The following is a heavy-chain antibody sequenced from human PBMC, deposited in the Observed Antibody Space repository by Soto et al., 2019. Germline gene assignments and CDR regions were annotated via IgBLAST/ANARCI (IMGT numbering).Heavy chain of an antibody. Sequence: GSLRLSCAASGFSFTRYSMNWVRQAPGKGLEWVSSISSTTNYIYYGDSMKGRFTISRDNAKNSLYLEMNSLRAEDTAVYYCARESEDLTSNFDYWGQGTLVTVSS. CDR2: ISSTTNYI. CDR1: GFSFTRYS. V-gene: IGHV3-21*06. CDR3: ARESEDLTSNFDY. J-gene: IGHJ4*02.